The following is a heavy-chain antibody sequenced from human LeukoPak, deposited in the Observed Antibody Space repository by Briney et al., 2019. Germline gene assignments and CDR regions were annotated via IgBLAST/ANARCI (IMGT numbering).Heavy chain of an antibody. J-gene: IGHJ4*02. V-gene: IGHV3-30*18. CDR1: GFAFSSYG. CDR3: AKDLSRRSSSFDY. CDR2: ISYDGGNI. Sequence: PGGSLRLSCAASGFAFSSYGMHWVRQAPGRGLEWVAIISYDGGNIYYADSVRDRFTISRDNSKNTLYLQMNSLRAEDTAVYYCAKDLSRRSSSFDYWGQGTLVTVSS. D-gene: IGHD2-2*01.